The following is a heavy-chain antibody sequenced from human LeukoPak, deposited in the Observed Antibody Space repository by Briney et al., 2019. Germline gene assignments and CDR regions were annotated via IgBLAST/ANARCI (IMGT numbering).Heavy chain of an antibody. CDR3: ARAAPHCSSTSCYLDYYYYGMDV. J-gene: IGHJ6*02. Sequence: SQTLSLTCAISGDSVSSNSAAWNWIRQSPSRGLEWLGRTYYRSKWYNDYAVSVKSRITINPDTSKNQFALQLNSVTPEDTAVYYCARAAPHCSSTSCYLDYYYYGMDVWGQGTTVTVSS. CDR1: GDSVSSNSAA. D-gene: IGHD2-2*01. V-gene: IGHV6-1*01. CDR2: TYYRSKWYN.